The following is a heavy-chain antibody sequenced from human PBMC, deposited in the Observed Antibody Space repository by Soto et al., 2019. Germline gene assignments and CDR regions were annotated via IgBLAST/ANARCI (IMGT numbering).Heavy chain of an antibody. CDR3: ARAGYCSSTSCYRDYYYYGMDV. D-gene: IGHD2-2*01. CDR2: IIPIFGTA. J-gene: IGHJ6*02. CDR1: GGTFSSYA. V-gene: IGHV1-69*13. Sequence: SVKVSCKASGGTFSSYAISWVRQAPGQGLEWMGGIIPIFGTANYAQKFQGRVTITADESTSTAYMELSSLRSEDTAVYYCARAGYCSSTSCYRDYYYYGMDVWGQGTTVTVSS.